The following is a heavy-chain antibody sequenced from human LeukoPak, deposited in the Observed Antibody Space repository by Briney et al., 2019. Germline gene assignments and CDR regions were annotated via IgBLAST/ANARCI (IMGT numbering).Heavy chain of an antibody. V-gene: IGHV4-4*07. CDR1: GGSISRYY. J-gene: IGHJ3*02. D-gene: IGHD3-22*01. Sequence: SETLSLTCTVSGGSISRYYWSWIRQTAGKGLEWIGRMYTSGSTNYNPSLKSRVTMSVDTSKNQFSLRLRSVTAADTAVYYCARLHYDSSGYYIGDAFDIWGQGTMVTVSS. CDR3: ARLHYDSSGYYIGDAFDI. CDR2: MYTSGST.